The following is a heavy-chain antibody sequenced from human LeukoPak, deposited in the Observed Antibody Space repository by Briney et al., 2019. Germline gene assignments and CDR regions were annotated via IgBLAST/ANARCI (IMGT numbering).Heavy chain of an antibody. D-gene: IGHD6-19*01. J-gene: IGHJ4*02. V-gene: IGHV4-34*01. CDR3: GRVPYYSSRFPNLIYY. Sequence: PSETLSLTCAVYGGSFSGYYWSWLRQPPGKGLEWIGKINHSGSTNSNPSLNRLATITVDTSNNHFFLKLSSVTAANTAVYYCGRVPYYSSRFPNLIYYWGQGTLGTVSS. CDR2: INHSGST. CDR1: GGSFSGYY.